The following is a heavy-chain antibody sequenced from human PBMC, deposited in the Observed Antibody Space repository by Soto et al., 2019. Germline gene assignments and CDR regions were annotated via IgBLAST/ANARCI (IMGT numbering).Heavy chain of an antibody. V-gene: IGHV3-30*04. Sequence: PVWSLRLSCKSPGLTFRSYAMHLVLKNPVKLLEWVATISYDGSAKYYADSVKGRFTISRDSSMDTLYLEMNSLRAEDTAVYYCARDRDVQLVIYYYSGMDVWGQGTTVTVSS. J-gene: IGHJ6*02. CDR1: GLTFRSYA. CDR3: ARDRDVQLVIYYYSGMDV. CDR2: ISYDGSAK. D-gene: IGHD6-6*01.